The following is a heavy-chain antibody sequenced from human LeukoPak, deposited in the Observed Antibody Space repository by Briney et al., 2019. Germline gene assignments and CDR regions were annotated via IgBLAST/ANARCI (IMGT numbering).Heavy chain of an antibody. D-gene: IGHD6-13*01. CDR1: GGSISSYY. CDR3: ARQAAAEGYYYYGMDV. V-gene: IGHV4-59*01. CDR2: IYYSGST. J-gene: IGHJ6*02. Sequence: SETLSLTCTVSGGSISSYYWSWIRQPPGKGLEWIGYIYYSGSTNYNPSLKSRVTISVDTSKNQFSLKLSSVTAADTAVYYCARQAAAEGYYYYGMDVWGQGTTVTVSS.